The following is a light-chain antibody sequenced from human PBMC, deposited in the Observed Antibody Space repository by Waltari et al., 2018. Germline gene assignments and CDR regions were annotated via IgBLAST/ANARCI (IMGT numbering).Light chain of an antibody. CDR3: QAWDSTTVV. V-gene: IGLV3-1*01. Sequence: SYELTQPPSVSVFPGQTASITCSGDKLGEKYACWYQQKPGQSPVLVIYQDSKRPSGIPARVSGSNSGNTATLTISGTQTMDEADYYCQAWDSTTVVFGGGTKLTVL. J-gene: IGLJ2*01. CDR2: QDS. CDR1: KLGEKY.